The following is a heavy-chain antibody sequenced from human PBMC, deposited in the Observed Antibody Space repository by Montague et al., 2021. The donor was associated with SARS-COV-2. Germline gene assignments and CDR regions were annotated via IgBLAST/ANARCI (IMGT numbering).Heavy chain of an antibody. CDR1: GFTFDDYA. J-gene: IGHJ6*02. CDR2: ISWNSVTT. D-gene: IGHD2-15*01. CDR3: AATSGDIVVVVAAYYGMDV. V-gene: IGHV3-9*01. Sequence: SLRLSCAASGFTFDDYAMHWVRQAPGKGLEWVSVISWNSVTTGYADSVKGRFTIYRDNAKNSLYLQMNSLRAEDTAVYYCAATSGDIVVVVAAYYGMDVWGQGTTVTVSS.